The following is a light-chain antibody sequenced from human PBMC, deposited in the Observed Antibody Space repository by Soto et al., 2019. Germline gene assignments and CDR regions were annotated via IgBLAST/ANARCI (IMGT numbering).Light chain of an antibody. CDR1: YSNIGSNF. CDR3: SSWDDSLDGPV. V-gene: IGLV1-44*01. Sequence: QSVLTQPPSASATPEQTVTISCSGRYSNIGSNFVSWYQRLPGTAPKLLIYSINQRPSGVPDRFSGSKSGTSAPLTISGLQSEDEADYFCSSWDDSLDGPVFGGGTKVTVL. CDR2: SIN. J-gene: IGLJ3*02.